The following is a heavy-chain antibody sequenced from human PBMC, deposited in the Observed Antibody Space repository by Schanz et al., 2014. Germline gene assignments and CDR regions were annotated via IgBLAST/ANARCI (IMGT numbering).Heavy chain of an antibody. D-gene: IGHD3-3*01. V-gene: IGHV3-7*01. CDR2: IKQDGIEK. CDR3: ARDKGGYYPFD. J-gene: IGHJ4*02. Sequence: EVQVVESGGGLVRPGGSLRLSCSGFTVSAYSANWVRQAPGKGLEWVANIKQDGIEKYYVDSVKGRFTISRDNAKNSLYLQTNSLTADDTAVYYCARDKGGYYPFDWGRGTLVTVSS. CDR1: GFTVSAYS.